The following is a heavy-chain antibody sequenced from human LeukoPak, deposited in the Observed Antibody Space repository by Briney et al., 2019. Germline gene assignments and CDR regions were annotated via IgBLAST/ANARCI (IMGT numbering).Heavy chain of an antibody. J-gene: IGHJ4*02. D-gene: IGHD4-17*01. CDR2: ISYDGSNK. V-gene: IGHV3-30-3*01. Sequence: GGSLRLSCAASGFTFSSYAVHWVRQAPGKGLEWVAVISYDGSNKYYADSVKGRFTISRDNSKNALYLQMNSLRAEDTAVYYCARDQGGTTAPPDYWGQGTLVTVSS. CDR1: GFTFSSYA. CDR3: ARDQGGTTAPPDY.